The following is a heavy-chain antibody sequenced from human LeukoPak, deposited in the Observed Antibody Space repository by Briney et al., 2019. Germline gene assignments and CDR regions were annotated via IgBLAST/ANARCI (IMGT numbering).Heavy chain of an antibody. V-gene: IGHV7-4-1*02. J-gene: IGHJ4*02. CDR1: GYTFTSYD. CDR2: INTNTGNP. Sequence: ASAKVSCKASGYTFTSYDINWVRQAPGQGLEWMGRINTNTGNPTYAQGFTGRFVFSLDTSVSTAYLQISSLKAEDTAVYYCARDPPPYQLLSPRFDYWGQRTLVTVSS. CDR3: ARDPPPYQLLSPRFDY. D-gene: IGHD2-2*01.